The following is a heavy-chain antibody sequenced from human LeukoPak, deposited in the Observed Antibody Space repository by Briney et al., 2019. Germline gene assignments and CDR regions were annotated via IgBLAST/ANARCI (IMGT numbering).Heavy chain of an antibody. CDR2: INPNSGGT. V-gene: IGHV1-2*02. D-gene: IGHD1-7*01. CDR3: AREADWNYAY. CDR1: GYTFIDYY. J-gene: IGHJ4*02. Sequence: ASVKVSCKASGYTFIDYYMHWVRQAPGQGLEWMGWINPNSGGTNYAQKFQGRVTMTRDTSISTAYMELSRLRSDDTAVYYCAREADWNYAYWGQGTLVTVSS.